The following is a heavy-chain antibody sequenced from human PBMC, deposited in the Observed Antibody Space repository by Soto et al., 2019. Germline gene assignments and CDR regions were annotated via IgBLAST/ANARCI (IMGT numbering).Heavy chain of an antibody. D-gene: IGHD2-2*01. CDR1: GYSFTSYW. CDR3: ARQKLEYQLLSPYYYYGMDV. V-gene: IGHV5-51*01. CDR2: IYPGDSDT. Sequence: LKISCKGSGYSFTSYWIGWVRQMPGKGLEWMGIIYPGDSDTRYSPSFQGQVTISADKSISTAYLQWSSLKASDTAMYYCARQKLEYQLLSPYYYYGMDVWGQGTT. J-gene: IGHJ6*02.